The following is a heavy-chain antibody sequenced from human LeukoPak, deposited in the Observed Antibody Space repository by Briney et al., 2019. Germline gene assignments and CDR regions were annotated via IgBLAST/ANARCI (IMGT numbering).Heavy chain of an antibody. CDR1: GFTFSDYY. J-gene: IGHJ4*02. D-gene: IGHD5-12*01. CDR2: ISSSSSYT. Sequence: AGGSLRLSCAASGFTFSDYYMSGLRRAPGKGLEGVSYISSSSSYTNYADSVKDRFTISRDNAKNSLYLQMNSLRAEDTAVYYCARLGWATAPLDYWGQGTLVTVSS. CDR3: ARLGWATAPLDY. V-gene: IGHV3-11*06.